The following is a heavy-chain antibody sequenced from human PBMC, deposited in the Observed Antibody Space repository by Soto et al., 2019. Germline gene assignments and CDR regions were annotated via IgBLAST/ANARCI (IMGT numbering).Heavy chain of an antibody. J-gene: IGHJ4*02. D-gene: IGHD4-17*01. CDR3: AKRTSGTTWGESDY. V-gene: IGHV1-18*04. CDR2: ISTYSGNA. CDR1: GYIFVDYG. Sequence: QVYVVQSGAEVKQLGDSVKVSCKTSGYIFVDYGINWVRQAPGQGLEWMGWISTYSGNANLAQKFQGRVTLTTDTSTRTAYMELRSLRSDDTAVYYCAKRTSGTTWGESDYWGQGALVTVSS.